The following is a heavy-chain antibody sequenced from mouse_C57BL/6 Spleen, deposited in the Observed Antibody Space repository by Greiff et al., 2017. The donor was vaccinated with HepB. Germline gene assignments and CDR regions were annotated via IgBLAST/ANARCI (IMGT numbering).Heavy chain of an antibody. J-gene: IGHJ2*01. V-gene: IGHV1-26*01. Sequence: EVQLQQSGPELVKPGASVKISCKASGYTFNDDYLNWVKQSHGKSLEWIGDINPNNGGTSYNQKFKGKATLTVDKSSSTAYMELRSLTSEDSAVYDCANGVYYSLDYWGQDTTLTVSS. D-gene: IGHD2-12*01. CDR3: ANGVYYSLDY. CDR2: INPNNGGT. CDR1: GYTFNDDY.